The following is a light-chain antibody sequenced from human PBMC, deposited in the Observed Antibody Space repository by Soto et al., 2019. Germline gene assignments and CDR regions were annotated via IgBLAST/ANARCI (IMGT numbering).Light chain of an antibody. J-gene: IGKJ4*01. CDR2: GAS. CDR3: LQHNTYPLS. CDR1: RGISHY. V-gene: IGKV1-17*03. Sequence: DIHMTQSPSAMSASVGDRVTITCRARRGISHYSAWFQQRPGKVPKRLIHGASTLESGVPSRFSGSGSGADFTLTISSLQPEDFATYYCLQHNTYPLSFGGGTKVAMK.